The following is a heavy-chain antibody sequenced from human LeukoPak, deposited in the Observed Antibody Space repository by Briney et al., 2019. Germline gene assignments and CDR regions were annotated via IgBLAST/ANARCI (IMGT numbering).Heavy chain of an antibody. V-gene: IGHV1-3*01. CDR3: ARLSITKNWFDP. Sequence: GASVKVSCKASGYTFTSYAMHWVRQAPGQRLEWMGWINAGNGNTKYSQKFQGRVTITRDTSASTAYMELSSVRSEDTAVYYCARLSITKNWFDPWGQGTLVTVSS. CDR2: INAGNGNT. D-gene: IGHD3-10*01. CDR1: GYTFTSYA. J-gene: IGHJ5*02.